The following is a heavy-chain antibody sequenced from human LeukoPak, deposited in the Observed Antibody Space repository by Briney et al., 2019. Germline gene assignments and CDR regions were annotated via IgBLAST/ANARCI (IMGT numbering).Heavy chain of an antibody. V-gene: IGHV1-18*01. CDR3: ARATGYYDFWSGYYSYFDY. CDR2: ISAYNGNT. Sequence: GASVKVSCKASGYTFTSYGISWVRQAPGQGLEWMGWISAYNGNTNYAQKLQGRVTMTTGTSTSTAYMELRSLRSDDTAVYYCARATGYYDFWSGYYSYFDYWGQGTLVTVSS. J-gene: IGHJ4*02. D-gene: IGHD3-3*01. CDR1: GYTFTSYG.